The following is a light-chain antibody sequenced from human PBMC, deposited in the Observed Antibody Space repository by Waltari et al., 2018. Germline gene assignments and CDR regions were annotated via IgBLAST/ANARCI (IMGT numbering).Light chain of an antibody. CDR3: SSYISSTSVI. V-gene: IGLV2-23*02. CDR1: RSDVGNYNL. Sequence: QSALTQPASVSGSPGQSITISCTGTRSDVGNYNLVSWYQQHPGKAPKLMISEVNKRPSGVSNLFSGSKSGNTASLIISGLQSEDEASYYCSSYISSTSVIFGGGTKLTVL. J-gene: IGLJ2*01. CDR2: EVN.